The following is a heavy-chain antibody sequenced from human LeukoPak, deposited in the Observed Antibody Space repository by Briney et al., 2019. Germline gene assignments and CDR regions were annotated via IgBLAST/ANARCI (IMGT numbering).Heavy chain of an antibody. CDR2: ISYDGSNK. D-gene: IGHD2-2*01. V-gene: IGHV3-30*04. CDR3: ARLWSYCSSTSCYDTNDAFDI. CDR1: GFTFSSYA. Sequence: GGSLRLSCAASGFTFSSYAMHWVRQAPGKGLEWVAVISYDGSNKCYADSVKGRFTISRDNSKNTLYLQMNSLRAEDTAVYYCARLWSYCSSTSCYDTNDAFDIWGQGTMVTVSS. J-gene: IGHJ3*02.